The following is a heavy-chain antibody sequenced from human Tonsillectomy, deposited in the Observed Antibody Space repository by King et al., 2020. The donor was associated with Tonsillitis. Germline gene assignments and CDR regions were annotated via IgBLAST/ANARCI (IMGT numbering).Heavy chain of an antibody. V-gene: IGHV3-30*02. CDR2: IRYDGSNK. J-gene: IGHJ4*02. D-gene: IGHD2-15*01. CDR1: GFTFSSYG. CDR3: AKDWGFSCSGGSGYSGPTN. Sequence: VQLVESGGGVVQPGGSLRLSCAASGFTFSSYGMHWVRQAPGKGLEWVAFIRYDGSNKYYADSVKGRFTISRDNSKNTLYLQMNSLRAEDTAVYYCAKDWGFSCSGGSGYSGPTNWGQGTLVTASS.